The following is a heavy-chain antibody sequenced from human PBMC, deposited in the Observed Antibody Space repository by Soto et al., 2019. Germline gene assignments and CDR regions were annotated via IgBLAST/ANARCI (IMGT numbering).Heavy chain of an antibody. CDR3: ARGPGDYYEQYFQH. V-gene: IGHV4-59*01. CDR1: GGSISSYY. CDR2: IYYSGST. D-gene: IGHD3-22*01. J-gene: IGHJ1*01. Sequence: PSETLSLTCTVSGGSISSYYWSWIRQPPGKGLEWIGYIYYSGSTNYNPSLKSRVTISVDTSKNQFSLKLSSVTAADTAVYYCARGPGDYYEQYFQHWGQGTLVTVSS.